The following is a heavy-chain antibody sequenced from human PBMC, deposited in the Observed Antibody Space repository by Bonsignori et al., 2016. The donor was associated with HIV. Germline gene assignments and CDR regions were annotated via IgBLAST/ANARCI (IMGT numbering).Heavy chain of an antibody. Sequence: QVQLQESGPSLVKPSETLSLNCLVSGDSITSDYWSWIRQPAGKGLEWIGRISGSGTITSNPSLTSRVVMSIDTSKNQFSLQLTSVTAADAAVYYCARRRGSTEWYFDLWGRGTLVTVSS. V-gene: IGHV4-4*07. J-gene: IGHJ2*01. D-gene: IGHD3-10*01. CDR3: ARRRGSTEWYFDL. CDR2: ISGSGTI. CDR1: GDSITSDY.